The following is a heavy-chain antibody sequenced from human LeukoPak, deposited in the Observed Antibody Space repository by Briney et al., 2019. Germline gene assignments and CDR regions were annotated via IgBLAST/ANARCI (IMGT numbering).Heavy chain of an antibody. CDR3: ARDRKGALNYGMDV. V-gene: IGHV3-30*04. J-gene: IGHJ6*02. CDR2: ISYDGSNK. CDR1: GFTFSSYA. Sequence: PGGPLRLSCAASGFTFSSYAMHWVRQAPGKGLEWVAVISYDGSNKYYADSVKGRFTISRDNSKNTLYLQMNSLRAEDTAVYYCARDRKGALNYGMDVWGQGTTVTVSS.